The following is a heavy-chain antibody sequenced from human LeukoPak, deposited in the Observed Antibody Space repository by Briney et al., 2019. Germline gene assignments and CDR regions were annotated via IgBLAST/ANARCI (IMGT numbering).Heavy chain of an antibody. CDR1: GFTFSSYG. CDR3: ARGGVINWPFDY. Sequence: GRSLRLSCAASGFTFSSYGMHWVRQAPGKGLEWVAVISDDGSDKYYVDSVKGRFTISRDNSKNTLYLQTNCLRAEDTAVYYCARGGVINWPFDYWGQGTLVTVSS. CDR2: ISDDGSDK. J-gene: IGHJ4*02. D-gene: IGHD1-1*01. V-gene: IGHV3-30*03.